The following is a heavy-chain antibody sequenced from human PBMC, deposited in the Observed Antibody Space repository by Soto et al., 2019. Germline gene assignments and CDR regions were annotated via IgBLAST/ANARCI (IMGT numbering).Heavy chain of an antibody. CDR2: ISWNSGTI. Sequence: EVQVVESGGGLVQPGRSLRLSCAASGFTFEDYAMHWVRQAPGKGLEWVSGISWNSGTIGYADSVKGRFTTSRDNAKNSLYLQMNSLRAEDTALYYCAKEIVLRTQWRTCSFDHWGQGTLVTVSS. V-gene: IGHV3-9*01. CDR1: GFTFEDYA. J-gene: IGHJ4*02. CDR3: AKEIVLRTQWRTCSFDH. D-gene: IGHD6-19*01.